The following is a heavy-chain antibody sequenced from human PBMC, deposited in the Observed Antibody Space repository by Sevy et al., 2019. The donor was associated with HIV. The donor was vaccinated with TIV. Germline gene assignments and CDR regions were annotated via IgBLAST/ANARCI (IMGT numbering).Heavy chain of an antibody. CDR1: GGSMNNYF. J-gene: IGHJ4*02. D-gene: IGHD6-13*01. CDR3: ARESIGAIGDFDY. Sequence: SETLSLTCTVSGGSMNNYFWSWIRQPPGKGLEWIGYVYYSGSTNHNPSLKSRVTMSVDTSKKQFSLKMRSVTAADTAVDYCARESIGAIGDFDYWGQGTLVTVSS. CDR2: VYYSGST. V-gene: IGHV4-59*01.